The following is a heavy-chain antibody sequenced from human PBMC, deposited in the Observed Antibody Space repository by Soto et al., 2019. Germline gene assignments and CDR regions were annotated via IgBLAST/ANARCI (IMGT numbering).Heavy chain of an antibody. CDR1: GFTFSSYG. CDR2: IWYDGSNK. Sequence: GGSLRLSCAASGFTFSSYGMHWVRQAPGKGLEWVAVIWYDGSNKYYADSVKGRFTISRDNSKNTLYLQMNSLRAEDTAVYYCARVFYYYDSTFSRAFDIWGQGTMVTVSS. J-gene: IGHJ3*02. CDR3: ARVFYYYDSTFSRAFDI. D-gene: IGHD3-22*01. V-gene: IGHV3-33*01.